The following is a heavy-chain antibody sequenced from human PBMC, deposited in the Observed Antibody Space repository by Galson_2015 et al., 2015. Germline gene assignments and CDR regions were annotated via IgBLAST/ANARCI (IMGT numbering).Heavy chain of an antibody. V-gene: IGHV3-11*01. D-gene: IGHD5-12*01. CDR2: ISSSGSTI. J-gene: IGHJ3*02. CDR3: AREEGASITRAFDI. Sequence: SLRLSCAASGFTFSDYYMSWIRQAPGKGLEWVSYISSSGSTIYYVDSVKGRFTISRDNAKNSLYLQMNSLRAEDTAVYYCAREEGASITRAFDIWGQGTMVTVSS. CDR1: GFTFSDYY.